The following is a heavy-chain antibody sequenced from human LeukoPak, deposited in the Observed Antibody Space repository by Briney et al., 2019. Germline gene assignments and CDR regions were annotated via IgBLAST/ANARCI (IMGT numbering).Heavy chain of an antibody. CDR1: GYTLTELS. J-gene: IGHJ3*02. CDR2: FDPEDGET. Sequence: GASVKVSCRVSGYTLTELSMHWVRQAPGKGLEWMGGFDPEDGETIYAQNFQDRVTVTEDTSTDTAYMDLTSLRSEDTAVYYCATRLTGHYNARGAFDIWGQGTMVTVSS. V-gene: IGHV1-24*01. CDR3: ATRLTGHYNARGAFDI. D-gene: IGHD3-9*01.